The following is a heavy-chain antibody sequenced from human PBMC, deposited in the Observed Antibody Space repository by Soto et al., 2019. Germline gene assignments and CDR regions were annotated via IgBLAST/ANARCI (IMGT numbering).Heavy chain of an antibody. CDR1: GGSISSSSYY. Sequence: QLQLQESGPGLVKPSETLSLTCTVSGGSISSSSYYWGWIRQPPGKGLEWIGNIYYSGSAYYNPSLKRRVTISVDMPKNNFSLKLSSVTAADTAVYYCVRRGVSGPVDYWGQGTLVTVSS. CDR3: VRRGVSGPVDY. D-gene: IGHD3-10*01. V-gene: IGHV4-39*02. J-gene: IGHJ4*02. CDR2: IYYSGSA.